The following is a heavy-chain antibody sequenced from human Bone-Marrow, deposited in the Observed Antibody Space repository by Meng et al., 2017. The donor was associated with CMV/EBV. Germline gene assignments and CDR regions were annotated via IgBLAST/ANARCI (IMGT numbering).Heavy chain of an antibody. V-gene: IGHV3-13*03. J-gene: IGHJ4*02. CDR1: GFTFSSYD. CDR3: ARKAYSRGFDY. CDR2: IGTAGDT. D-gene: IGHD6-13*01. Sequence: GESLKISCAACGFTFSSYDMHWVRQATGKGLEWVSAIGTAGDTYYPGSVKGQFTISRENAKNSLYLQMNSLRAGDTAVYYCARKAYSRGFDYWGQGTLVTVSS.